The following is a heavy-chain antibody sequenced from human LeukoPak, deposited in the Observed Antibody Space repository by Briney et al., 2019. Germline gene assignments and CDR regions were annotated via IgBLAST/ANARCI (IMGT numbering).Heavy chain of an antibody. V-gene: IGHV3-23*01. D-gene: IGHD3-9*01. J-gene: IGHJ4*02. CDR3: ARDHDWAFDL. CDR1: GFTFSSYA. CDR2: ISGSGGST. Sequence: GGSLRLSCAASGFTFSSYAMSWVRQAPGKGLEWVSAISGSGGSTYYADSVKGRFTISRDNSKNTLYLQMNALRDEDTAIYYCARDHDWAFDLWGQGTLVTVSS.